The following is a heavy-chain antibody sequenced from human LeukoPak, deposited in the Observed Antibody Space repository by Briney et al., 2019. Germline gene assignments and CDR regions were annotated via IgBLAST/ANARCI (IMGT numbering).Heavy chain of an antibody. Sequence: GRSLRLSCAASGFTFSSYAMHWVRQAPGKGLEWVAVISYDGSNKYYADSVKGRFTISRDNSKNTLYLQMNSLRAEDTAVYYCARIPNSWYYDSSADEGFDPWGQGTQVTVSS. CDR3: ARIPNSWYYDSSADEGFDP. CDR2: ISYDGSNK. CDR1: GFTFSSYA. V-gene: IGHV3-30-3*01. J-gene: IGHJ5*02. D-gene: IGHD3-22*01.